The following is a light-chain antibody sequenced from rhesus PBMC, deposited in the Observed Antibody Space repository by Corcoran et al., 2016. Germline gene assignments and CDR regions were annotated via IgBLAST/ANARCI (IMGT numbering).Light chain of an antibody. J-gene: IGKJ3*01. CDR2: KAY. V-gene: IGKV1-74*01. CDR3: QHNYGFPFT. CDR1: ENDNNY. Sequence: DIQMTQSPSSLSASVGDRVTITRRASENDNNYLNWYQQKPGKAPKLLIYKAYTLEGGVPPRFSGSGSGTDYTFTISSLQSEDVGTYYCQHNYGFPFTFGPGTKLEIK.